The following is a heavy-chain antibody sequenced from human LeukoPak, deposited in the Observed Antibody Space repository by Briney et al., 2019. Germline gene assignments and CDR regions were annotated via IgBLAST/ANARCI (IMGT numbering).Heavy chain of an antibody. CDR1: LYTFTSYD. V-gene: IGHV1-18*01. J-gene: IGHJ4*02. D-gene: IGHD4-17*01. CDR3: AREVRGDYCGF. Sequence: ASVKVSCKASLYTFTSYDISWVRQAPGQGLEWMGWISAYNGNTNYALKPEGRVTMTTDTSTSTAYRELRSLRSDDTAVYYCAREVRGDYCGFWGQGTLVTVSS. CDR2: ISAYNGNT.